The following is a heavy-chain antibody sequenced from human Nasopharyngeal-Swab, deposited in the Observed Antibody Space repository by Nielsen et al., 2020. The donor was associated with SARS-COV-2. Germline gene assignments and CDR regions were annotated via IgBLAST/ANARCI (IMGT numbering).Heavy chain of an antibody. CDR2: FDPEDGET. J-gene: IGHJ6*02. CDR3: ATAPAAADATYYYYGMDV. Sequence: ASVKVSCKVSGYTLTELSMHWVRQAPVKGLEWIGGFDPEDGETIYAQKFQGRVTMTEDTSTDTAYMELSSLRSGDTAVYYCATAPAAADATYYYYGMDVWGQGTTVTVSS. V-gene: IGHV1-24*01. D-gene: IGHD6-13*01. CDR1: GYTLTELS.